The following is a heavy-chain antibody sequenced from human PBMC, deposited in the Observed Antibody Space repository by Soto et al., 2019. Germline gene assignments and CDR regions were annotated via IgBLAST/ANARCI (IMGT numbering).Heavy chain of an antibody. J-gene: IGHJ6*02. Sequence: GESLKISCKASGYNFGSSFSSYWIAWVRQMPGEGLEWTGIIYPGDSDTRYSPSFQGQVTSSVDKSARTAYLQWSSLKASDTAIYYCARYTWNYVPDYFNGMDVWGQGTTVTVSS. D-gene: IGHD1-20*01. CDR1: GYNFGSSFSSYW. CDR2: IYPGDSDT. V-gene: IGHV5-51*01. CDR3: ARYTWNYVPDYFNGMDV.